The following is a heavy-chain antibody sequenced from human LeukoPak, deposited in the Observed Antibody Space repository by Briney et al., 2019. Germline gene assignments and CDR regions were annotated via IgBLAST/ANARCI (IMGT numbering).Heavy chain of an antibody. V-gene: IGHV4-34*01. CDR3: ARGGPLVYCSGGSCYSLDY. D-gene: IGHD2-15*01. J-gene: IGHJ4*02. Sequence: SETLSLTCAVYGGSFSGYYRSWIRQPPGKGLEWIGEINHSGSTNYNPSLKSRVTISVDTSKNQFSLKLSSVTAADTAVYYCARGGPLVYCSGGSCYSLDYWGQGTLVTVSS. CDR2: INHSGST. CDR1: GGSFSGYY.